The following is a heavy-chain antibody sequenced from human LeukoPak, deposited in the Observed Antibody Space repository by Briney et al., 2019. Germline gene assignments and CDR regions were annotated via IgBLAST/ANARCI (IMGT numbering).Heavy chain of an antibody. J-gene: IGHJ5*02. V-gene: IGHV3-33*06. D-gene: IGHD6-19*01. CDR1: GFTLSKFG. Sequence: RGSLRLSCSAWGFTLSKFGMHWVRQAAGRGGEGVEVIWSHGSNEYHAASVRGRFTIPSDHSKSTVYLQINSLRADDTAVYYCAKDASRPYSSLFDPWGQGTLVTVSS. CDR3: AKDASRPYSSLFDP. CDR2: IWSHGSNE.